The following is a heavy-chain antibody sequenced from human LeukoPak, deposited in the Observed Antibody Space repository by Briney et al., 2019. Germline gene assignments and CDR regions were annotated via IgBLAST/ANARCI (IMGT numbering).Heavy chain of an antibody. V-gene: IGHV1-8*03. CDR2: MNPNSGNT. CDR3: TRGRRYNDY. Sequence: ASVKISCKASGFTFTSYDINWVRQATGQGLEWMGWMNPNSGNTGYAQKFQGRVTITRNTSISTAYMELSSLRSEDTAVYYCTRGRRYNDYWGQGTLVTVSS. D-gene: IGHD1-14*01. CDR1: GFTFTSYD. J-gene: IGHJ4*02.